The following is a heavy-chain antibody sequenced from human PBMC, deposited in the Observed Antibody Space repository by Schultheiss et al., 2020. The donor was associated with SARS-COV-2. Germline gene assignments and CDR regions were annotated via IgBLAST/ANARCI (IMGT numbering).Heavy chain of an antibody. CDR2: ISGSGGST. D-gene: IGHD1/OR15-1a*01. Sequence: GGSLRLSCAASGFTVSSNYMSWVRQAPGKGLEWVSAISGSGGSTYYADSVKGRFTISRDNAKNSLYLQMNSLRAEDTAVYYCARGGVWNTYAHDAFDIWGQGTMVTVSS. J-gene: IGHJ3*02. CDR1: GFTVSSNY. CDR3: ARGGVWNTYAHDAFDI. V-gene: IGHV3-11*04.